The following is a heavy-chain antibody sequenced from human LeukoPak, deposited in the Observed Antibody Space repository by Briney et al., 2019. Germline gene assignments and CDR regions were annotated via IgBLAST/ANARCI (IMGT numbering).Heavy chain of an antibody. CDR1: GFTFDDYG. J-gene: IGHJ3*01. Sequence: GGSLRLSCAASGFTFDDYGLSWVRQVPGKGLEWVSGLNWNGASTGYADSVEGRFTISRDTAKNSLYLQMNSLRAEDTAVYYCARDVISGGSYSTAFDLWGQGTMVTVSS. CDR3: ARDVISGGSYSTAFDL. D-gene: IGHD3-22*01. V-gene: IGHV3-20*04. CDR2: LNWNGAST.